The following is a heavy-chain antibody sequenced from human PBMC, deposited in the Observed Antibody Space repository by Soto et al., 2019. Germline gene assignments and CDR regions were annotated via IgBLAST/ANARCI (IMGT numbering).Heavy chain of an antibody. CDR1: GFTFSSYA. Sequence: GGSLRLCCAASGFTFSSYAMSWVRQTPGKGLEWVSAISGSGGNTYYADSVKGRFTISRDNSKNTLYLQMNSLRAEDTAVYYCGKSQLIHSISWFDPWGQGTLVTVSS. D-gene: IGHD3-3*01. CDR2: ISGSGGNT. CDR3: GKSQLIHSISWFDP. J-gene: IGHJ5*02. V-gene: IGHV3-23*01.